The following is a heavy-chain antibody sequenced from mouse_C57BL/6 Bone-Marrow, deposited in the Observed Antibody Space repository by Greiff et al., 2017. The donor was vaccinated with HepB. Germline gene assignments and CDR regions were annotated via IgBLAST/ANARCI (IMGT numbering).Heavy chain of an antibody. CDR1: GYTFTSYD. J-gene: IGHJ3*01. CDR2: IYPRDGST. D-gene: IGHD2-1*01. Sequence: QVQLQQSGPELVKPGASVKLSCKASGYTFTSYDINWVKQRPGQGLARIGWIYPRDGSTKYNEKFKGKATLTVDTSSSTAYMELHSLTSEDSAVYFCARCYYGNYLAYWGQGTLVTVSA. V-gene: IGHV1-85*01. CDR3: ARCYYGNYLAY.